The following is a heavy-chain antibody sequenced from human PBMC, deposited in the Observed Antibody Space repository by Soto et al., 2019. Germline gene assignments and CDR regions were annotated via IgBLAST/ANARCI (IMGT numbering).Heavy chain of an antibody. CDR1: RFIFSDYA. D-gene: IGHD6-13*01. CDR2: ISYGGDNK. Sequence: QVQLVESGGGVVQPGRSLRLSCAASRFIFSDYAMHWVRQAPGKWLEWGALISYGGDNKYYAESVRGRFAIYRDNLKNTLSLQMNSMNPEDTAVYHCAKARHSTSWYGVEADFWGQGTLVTVSS. V-gene: IGHV3-30*09. J-gene: IGHJ4*02. CDR3: AKARHSTSWYGVEADF.